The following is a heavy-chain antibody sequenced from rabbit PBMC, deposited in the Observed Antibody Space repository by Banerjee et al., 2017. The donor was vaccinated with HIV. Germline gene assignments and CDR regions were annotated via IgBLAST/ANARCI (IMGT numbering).Heavy chain of an antibody. CDR1: GFDLSTYYY. CDR2: IYTGSGNA. D-gene: IGHD1-1*01. CDR3: ARRLNSGYYHLDL. Sequence: QEQLEESGGGLVKPEGSLTLTCKASGFDLSTYYYMCWVRQAPGEGLEWIGCIYTGSGNAYYANWAKGRFTISKASSTTVTLQMTSLTAADTATYFCARRLNSGYYHLDLWGQGTLVTVS. V-gene: IGHV1S45*01. J-gene: IGHJ4*01.